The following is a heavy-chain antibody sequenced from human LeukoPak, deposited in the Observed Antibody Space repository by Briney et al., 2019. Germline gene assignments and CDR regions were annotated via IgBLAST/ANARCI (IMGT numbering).Heavy chain of an antibody. J-gene: IGHJ4*02. V-gene: IGHV3-23*01. CDR1: GFTVSSNY. CDR3: AKLLPN. CDR2: IGASDGTT. Sequence: PGGSLRLSCAASGFTVSSNYMSWVREAPGKGLEWVSTIGASDGTTYYADSVKGRVTISTDNSKNTLYLQMNSLRAEDTAIYYCAKLLPNWGQGTLVTVSS.